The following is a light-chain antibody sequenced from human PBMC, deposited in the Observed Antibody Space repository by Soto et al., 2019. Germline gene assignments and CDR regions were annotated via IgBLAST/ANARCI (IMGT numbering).Light chain of an antibody. CDR1: SSDIGAFNH. J-gene: IGLJ1*01. CDR3: SSFTSNYFYV. CDR2: DVI. V-gene: IGLV2-14*03. Sequence: QSALTQPASVSDSPGQSITISCIGTSSDIGAFNHVSWHQQHPGKAPKLIIYDVINRPSGVSNRFSASRSAYTASLTISGLQAEDEAYYYCSSFTSNYFYVFGPGTKLTVL.